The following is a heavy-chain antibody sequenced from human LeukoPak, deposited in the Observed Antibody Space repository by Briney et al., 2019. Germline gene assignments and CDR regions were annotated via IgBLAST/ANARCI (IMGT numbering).Heavy chain of an antibody. V-gene: IGHV3-23*01. D-gene: IGHD3-9*01. CDR2: ISDSGGST. Sequence: GGSLRLSCAASGFTFSISAMSWVRQAPGKVLEWVSGISDSGGSTFYADSVKGRFTISRDNSKNILYLQMNSLRADDTAVYYCAKVSESNYDILTGYYTPYYFDYWGQGTLVTVSS. CDR1: GFTFSISA. J-gene: IGHJ4*02. CDR3: AKVSESNYDILTGYYTPYYFDY.